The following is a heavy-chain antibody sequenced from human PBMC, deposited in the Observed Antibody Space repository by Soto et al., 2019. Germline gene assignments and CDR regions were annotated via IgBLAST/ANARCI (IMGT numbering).Heavy chain of an antibody. CDR1: VESISSGDHY. CDR3: ARDAGYCNSVSCYHYNMEV. V-gene: IGHV4-30-4*01. J-gene: IGHJ6*01. Sequence: PSETLSLTCTFSVESISSGDHYCSWFRQSPWEGLEWIGFIYYSGNTYYNPSLKSRVSMSVDTSNNQFSLKLNSVTAADTAVYYCARDAGYCNSVSCYHYNMEVWGQGTTVNVSS. D-gene: IGHD2-15*01. CDR2: IYYSGNT.